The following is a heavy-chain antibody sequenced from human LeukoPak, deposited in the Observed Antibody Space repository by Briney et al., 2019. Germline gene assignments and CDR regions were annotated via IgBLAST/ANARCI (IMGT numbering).Heavy chain of an antibody. D-gene: IGHD3-3*01. V-gene: IGHV3-9*03. CDR3: AKGFSGFWSGYPHAFDI. CDR2: ISWNSGSI. J-gene: IGHJ3*02. CDR1: GFTFDDYA. Sequence: PGRSLRLSCAASGFTFDDYAMHWVRQAPGKGLEWVSGISWNSGSIGYADSVKGRFTISRDNAKNSLYLQMNSLRAEDMALYYCAKGFSGFWSGYPHAFDIWGQGTMVTVSS.